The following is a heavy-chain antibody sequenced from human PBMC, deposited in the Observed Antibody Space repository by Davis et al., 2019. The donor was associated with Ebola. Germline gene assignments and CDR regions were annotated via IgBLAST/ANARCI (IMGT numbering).Heavy chain of an antibody. V-gene: IGHV4-61*01. CDR2: IYYSGST. CDR3: ARGQASDYGDKYGMDV. CDR1: GGSVSSGSYY. Sequence: SETLSLTCTVSGGSVSSGSYYWSWIRQPPGKGLEWIGYIYYSGSTNYNPSLKSRVTISVDTSKNQFSLKLSSVTAADTAVYYCARGQASDYGDKYGMDVWGQGTTVTVSS. J-gene: IGHJ6*02. D-gene: IGHD4-17*01.